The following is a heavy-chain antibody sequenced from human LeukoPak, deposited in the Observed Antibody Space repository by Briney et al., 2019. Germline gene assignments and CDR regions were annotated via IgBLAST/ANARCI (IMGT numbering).Heavy chain of an antibody. CDR1: GFSFSDYY. CDR2: IGSTI. CDR3: ARDRGIVGPTGYYYMDV. Sequence: GGSLRLSCVASGFSFSDYYMSWIRQAPGKGLEWVGYIGSTIYYADSVKGRFTISKDNAKNSLYLQMNSLRAEDTAVYYCARDRGIVGPTGYYYMDVWGKGTTVTVSS. D-gene: IGHD1-26*01. J-gene: IGHJ6*03. V-gene: IGHV3-11*04.